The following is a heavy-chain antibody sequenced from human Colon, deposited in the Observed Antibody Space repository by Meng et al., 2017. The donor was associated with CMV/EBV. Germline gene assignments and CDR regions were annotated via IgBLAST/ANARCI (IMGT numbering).Heavy chain of an antibody. Sequence: QVRLQPWGAQLLKPSETLVLTCSVSGGSFSGYHWTWIRLPPGKGLEWIGEIHHDGSTNYSPSLESRVIISVDTSKNQFSLTLSSVTAADTAVYYCSRGREREWPTSDYWGQGTLVTVSS. CDR2: IHHDGST. D-gene: IGHD3-3*01. V-gene: IGHV4-34*01. CDR3: SRGREREWPTSDY. CDR1: GGSFSGYH. J-gene: IGHJ4*02.